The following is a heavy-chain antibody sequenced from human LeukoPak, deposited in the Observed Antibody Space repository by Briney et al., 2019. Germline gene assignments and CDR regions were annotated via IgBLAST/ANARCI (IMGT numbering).Heavy chain of an antibody. CDR2: ISSSSSYI. V-gene: IGHV3-21*01. CDR1: GFTFSSYS. D-gene: IGHD2-2*02. Sequence: GGSLRLSCAASGFTFSSYSMNWVRQAPGKGLEWVSSISSSSSYIYYADSVEGRFTISRDNAKNSLYLQMNSLRAEDTAVYYCARDSLYCSSTSCYSGAFDIWGQGTMVTVSS. CDR3: ARDSLYCSSTSCYSGAFDI. J-gene: IGHJ3*02.